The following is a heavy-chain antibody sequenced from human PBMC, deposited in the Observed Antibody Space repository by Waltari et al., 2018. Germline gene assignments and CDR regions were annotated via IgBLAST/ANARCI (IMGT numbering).Heavy chain of an antibody. J-gene: IGHJ3*02. CDR2: ISSSSSTI. CDR1: GFTFSSYS. Sequence: EVQLVESGGGLVQPGGSLRLSCAASGFTFSSYSMNWFRQAPGKGLEWVSYISSSSSTIYYADSVKGRFTISRDNAKNSLYLQMNSLRAEDTAVYYCATGGDPDAFDIWGQGTMVTVSS. CDR3: ATGGDPDAFDI. D-gene: IGHD2-21*02. V-gene: IGHV3-48*01.